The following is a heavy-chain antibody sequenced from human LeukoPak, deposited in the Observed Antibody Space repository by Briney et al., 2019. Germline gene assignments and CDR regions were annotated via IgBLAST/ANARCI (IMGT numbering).Heavy chain of an antibody. Sequence: GGSLRLSCAASGFNFSSYGMHWVRQAPGKGLEWVAVIWYDGSNKYYADSVKGRFTISRDNSKNTLFLQMNSLRTEDTAVYYCARVTAAAAREVWFDPWGQGTLVTVSS. CDR2: IWYDGSNK. J-gene: IGHJ5*02. CDR3: ARVTAAAAREVWFDP. D-gene: IGHD6-25*01. V-gene: IGHV3-33*01. CDR1: GFNFSSYG.